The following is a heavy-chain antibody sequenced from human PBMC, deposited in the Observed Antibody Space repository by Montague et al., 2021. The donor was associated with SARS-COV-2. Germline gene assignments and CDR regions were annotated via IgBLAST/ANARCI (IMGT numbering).Heavy chain of an antibody. V-gene: IGHV3-23*01. CDR3: AKCDRATPDYCAMDV. CDR2: IRDSGIST. CDR1: GFTFSSYA. J-gene: IGHJ6*02. Sequence: SLRLSCAASGFTFSSYAMIWARQAPGQGLEWVSSIRDSGISTYYADSVQGRFTISRDNSKNTLYLQMNSLRAEDTALYYCAKCDRATPDYCAMDVWGHGTTVTVSS. D-gene: IGHD1-26*01.